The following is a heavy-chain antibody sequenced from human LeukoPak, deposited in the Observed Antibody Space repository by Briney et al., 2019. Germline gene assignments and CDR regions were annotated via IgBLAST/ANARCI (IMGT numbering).Heavy chain of an antibody. CDR3: AKVVGSAWYDY. J-gene: IGHJ4*02. CDR1: GYTFNTFG. V-gene: IGHV1-18*01. Sequence: ASVKVSCKASGYTFNTFGIGWVRQAPGQGLEWMGWISAYNGDTDYAQRFQGRVSMATDTSTSTAYMELRSLRSDDTAVYYCAKVVGSAWYDYWGQGTLVTVSS. CDR2: ISAYNGDT. D-gene: IGHD2-15*01.